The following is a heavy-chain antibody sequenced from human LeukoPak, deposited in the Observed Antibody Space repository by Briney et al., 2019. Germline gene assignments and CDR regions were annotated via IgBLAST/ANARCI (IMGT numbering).Heavy chain of an antibody. CDR3: AREGSGLSAFDY. V-gene: IGHV4-34*01. Sequence: SETLSLTCAVYGGSFSGYYWSWIRQPPGKGLEWIGEINHSGSTNYNPSLKSRVTISVDTSKNQFSLKLSSVTAADTAVYYCAREGSGLSAFDYWGQGTLVTVSS. CDR1: GGSFSGYY. J-gene: IGHJ4*02. CDR2: INHSGST. D-gene: IGHD5-12*01.